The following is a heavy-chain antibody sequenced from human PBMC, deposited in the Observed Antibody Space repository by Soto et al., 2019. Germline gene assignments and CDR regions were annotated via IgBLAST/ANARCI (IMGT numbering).Heavy chain of an antibody. CDR1: GGSISSYY. Sequence: PSETVSLTCTVSGGSISSYYWRWIRQPPGKGLEWIGYIYYSGSTNYNPSLKSRVTISVDTSKNQFSLKLSSVTAADTAVYYCARGVPPYNFWSGYLWFDYWGQGTLVTVSS. V-gene: IGHV4-59*01. J-gene: IGHJ4*02. CDR2: IYYSGST. D-gene: IGHD3-3*01. CDR3: ARGVPPYNFWSGYLWFDY.